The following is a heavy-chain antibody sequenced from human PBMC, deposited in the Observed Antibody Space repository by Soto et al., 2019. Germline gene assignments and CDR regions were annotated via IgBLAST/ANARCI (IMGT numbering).Heavy chain of an antibody. CDR2: IYYHGST. Sequence: PSETLSLTCTVSGASLSSGDYYWGWVRQPPGKGLEWIGYIYYHGSTYYNPSLRSRVTISVDTSKNQFSLKLSSVTAADTAVFYCARHYSSGSRNWFDPWGQGTLVTVSS. CDR1: GASLSSGDYY. D-gene: IGHD6-19*01. J-gene: IGHJ5*02. V-gene: IGHV4-39*01. CDR3: ARHYSSGSRNWFDP.